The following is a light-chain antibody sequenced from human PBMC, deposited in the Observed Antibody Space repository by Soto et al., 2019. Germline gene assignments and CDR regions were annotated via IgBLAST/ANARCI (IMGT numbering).Light chain of an antibody. CDR2: EAS. CDR3: QQYNSYSPT. J-gene: IGKJ1*01. CDR1: ESIVRY. Sequence: DIQMTQSPSTLSASVGDGVTITCRASESIVRYLAWYQQKPGKAPKLLIYEASDLESGVPSRFSGSGSGTEFTLTISSLQPDDFATYHCQQYNSYSPTFGQGTKVEIK. V-gene: IGKV1-5*03.